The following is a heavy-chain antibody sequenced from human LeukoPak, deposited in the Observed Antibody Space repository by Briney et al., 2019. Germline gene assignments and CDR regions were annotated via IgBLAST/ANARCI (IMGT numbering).Heavy chain of an antibody. Sequence: GGSLRLSCAASGFTFSSYGMSWVRQAPGKGLEWVSAISGSGGNTYYADSVKGRFTISRDNSKNTLYLQMNSLRAEDTAVYYCAKGFVVVVSATQSSWFDAWGQGTLVTVSS. D-gene: IGHD2-15*01. CDR1: GFTFSSYG. CDR2: ISGSGGNT. J-gene: IGHJ5*02. CDR3: AKGFVVVVSATQSSWFDA. V-gene: IGHV3-23*01.